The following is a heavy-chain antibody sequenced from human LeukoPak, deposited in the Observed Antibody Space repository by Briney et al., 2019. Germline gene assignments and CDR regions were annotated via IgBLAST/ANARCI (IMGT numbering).Heavy chain of an antibody. V-gene: IGHV3-7*01. CDR2: IKEDGSEK. Sequence: GGSLRLSCAASGFTFSTYWMSWVRQAPGKGLEWVANIKEDGSEKYHVDSVKGRFTISRDNAKNSLYVQMNSLRAEDTAVYYCARGVPTGIDYFDYWGQGTLVTVSS. J-gene: IGHJ4*02. CDR3: ARGVPTGIDYFDY. D-gene: IGHD1-1*01. CDR1: GFTFSTYW.